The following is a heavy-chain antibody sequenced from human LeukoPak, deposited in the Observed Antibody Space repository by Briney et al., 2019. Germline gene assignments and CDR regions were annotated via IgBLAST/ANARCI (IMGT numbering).Heavy chain of an antibody. J-gene: IGHJ4*02. CDR3: AQGRDGYNPFDY. CDR2: INSDGNST. CDR1: GFTFSSYT. Sequence: GGSLRLSCAASGFTFSSYTMTWVRQAPGKGLDWVSSINSDGNSTYFAHSVKGRFTISRDNSKNTVHLLLNRLRAEDTAVYYCAQGRDGYNPFDYWGQGTLVTVSS. V-gene: IGHV3-23*01. D-gene: IGHD5-24*01.